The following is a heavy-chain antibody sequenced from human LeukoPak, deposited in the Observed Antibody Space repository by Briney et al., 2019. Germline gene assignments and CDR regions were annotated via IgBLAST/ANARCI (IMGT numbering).Heavy chain of an antibody. CDR3: ARDGYSSSWYADYYYYYGMDV. CDR2: ISSSGSTI. D-gene: IGHD6-13*01. J-gene: IGHJ6*04. V-gene: IGHV3-48*03. CDR1: GFTFSSYE. Sequence: GGSLRLSCAASGFTFSSYEMNWVRQAPGKGLEWVSYISSSGSTIHYADSVKGRFTISRDNAKNSLYLQMNSLRAEDTAVYYCARDGYSSSWYADYYYYYGMDVWGKGTTVTVSS.